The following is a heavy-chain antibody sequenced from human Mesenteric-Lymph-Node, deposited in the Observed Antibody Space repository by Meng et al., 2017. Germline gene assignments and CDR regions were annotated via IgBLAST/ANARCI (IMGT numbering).Heavy chain of an antibody. Sequence: QVPLEESGPRLVEPSETLSLTCAASGGSISSINWWTWVRQPPGKGLEWIGEIYHSGSTNYNPSLKSRVTISVDKSKNQFSLKLSSVTAADTAVYYCARVAAAGNEWFDPWGQGTLVTVSS. CDR2: IYHSGST. J-gene: IGHJ5*02. CDR1: GGSISSINW. D-gene: IGHD6-13*01. CDR3: ARVAAAGNEWFDP. V-gene: IGHV4-4*02.